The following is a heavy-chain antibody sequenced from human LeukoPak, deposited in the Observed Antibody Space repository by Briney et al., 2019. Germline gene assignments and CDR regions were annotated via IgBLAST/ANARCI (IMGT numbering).Heavy chain of an antibody. V-gene: IGHV5-51*01. Sequence: GESLKISCKGSGYSFANYWIGWVRQMPGKGLEYMGIIYPGGSDTRYSPSFQGQVTMSADKSISTAYLQWNSLRASDTGMYYCARQRSGSYHDCWGQGTLVTVSS. J-gene: IGHJ4*02. D-gene: IGHD1-26*01. CDR1: GYSFANYW. CDR2: IYPGGSDT. CDR3: ARQRSGSYHDC.